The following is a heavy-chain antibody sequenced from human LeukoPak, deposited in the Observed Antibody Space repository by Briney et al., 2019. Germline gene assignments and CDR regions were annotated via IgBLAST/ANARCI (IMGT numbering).Heavy chain of an antibody. J-gene: IGHJ4*02. CDR1: GGSFSGYY. Sequence: SETLSLTCAVYGGSFSGYYWSWIRQPPGKGLEWIGEINHSGSTNYNPSLKSRVTISVDTSKNQFSLNLSSVTAADTAAYYCARHTSSSMDYWGQGTLVTVSS. CDR3: ARHTSSSMDY. D-gene: IGHD6-6*01. CDR2: INHSGST. V-gene: IGHV4-34*01.